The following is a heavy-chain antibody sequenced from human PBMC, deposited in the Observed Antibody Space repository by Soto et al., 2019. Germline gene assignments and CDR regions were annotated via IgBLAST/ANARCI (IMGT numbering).Heavy chain of an antibody. CDR2: IYYSGST. CDR1: GGSISSGDYY. D-gene: IGHD2-2*01. J-gene: IGHJ5*02. V-gene: IGHV4-30-4*01. Sequence: SETLSLTCTVSGGSISSGDYYWSWIRQPPGKGLEWIGYIYYSGSTYYNPSLKSRVTISVDTSKNQFSLKLSSVTAADTAVYYCARVYTAMYNWFDPWGQGTLVTVSS. CDR3: ARVYTAMYNWFDP.